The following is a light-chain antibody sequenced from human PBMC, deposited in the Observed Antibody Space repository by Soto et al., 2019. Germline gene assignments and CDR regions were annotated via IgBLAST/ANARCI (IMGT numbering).Light chain of an antibody. J-gene: IGKJ1*01. Sequence: EIVLTQSPGTLSLSPGEGGSLSCRASQSVSSNYLAWYQQKPGQAPRLLVYGAFKRATGIPDRFSGSGSGTDFTLTISRMEPEDFAVYCCQQYGSSPRTFGQGTKVDI. CDR1: QSVSSNY. CDR3: QQYGSSPRT. CDR2: GAF. V-gene: IGKV3-20*01.